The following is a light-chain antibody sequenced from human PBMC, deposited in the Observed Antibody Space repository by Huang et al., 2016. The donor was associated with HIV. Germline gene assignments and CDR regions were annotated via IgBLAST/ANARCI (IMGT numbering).Light chain of an antibody. V-gene: IGKV3-11*01. CDR2: DAS. CDR1: QSLNSY. J-gene: IGKJ4*01. Sequence: EIVLTQSPDTLSLSPGERATLSCRATQSLNSYLAWYQQKPGQPPRPLIYDASNRATGIPARFSGRGSGTDFSLTISSLEPEDFAVYYCQQRSSWPELTFGGGTKVEIK. CDR3: QQRSSWPELT.